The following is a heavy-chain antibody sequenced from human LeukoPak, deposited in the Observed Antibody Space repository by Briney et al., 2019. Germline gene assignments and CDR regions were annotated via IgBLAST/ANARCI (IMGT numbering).Heavy chain of an antibody. J-gene: IGHJ4*02. CDR1: GLTLSNYW. D-gene: IGHD1-26*01. Sequence: GGSLRLSCTASGLTLSNYWRIWVRQAPGKGLQWVAKIKQDGSEEYYVDSVKGRFTISRDNAENSLYLQMNGLRVEDTAVYYCAARSSGNPYFWGQGTLVTVSS. V-gene: IGHV3-7*03. CDR3: AARSSGNPYF. CDR2: IKQDGSEE.